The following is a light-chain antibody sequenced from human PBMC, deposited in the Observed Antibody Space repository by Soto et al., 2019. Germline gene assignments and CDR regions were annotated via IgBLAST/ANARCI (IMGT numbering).Light chain of an antibody. CDR2: AAS. Sequence: DIQMTQSPSSLSASVGDRVTITCRASQGISNYLAWYQQKPGKVPQLLIYAASTLQSGIPSRFSGSGAGTDFTLLISNVQPEDVATYSCQKYNNDPFTFDPGTKVEIK. V-gene: IGKV1-27*01. CDR1: QGISNY. J-gene: IGKJ3*01. CDR3: QKYNNDPFT.